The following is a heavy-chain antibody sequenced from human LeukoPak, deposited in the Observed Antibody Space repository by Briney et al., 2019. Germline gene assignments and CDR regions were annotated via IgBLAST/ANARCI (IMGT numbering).Heavy chain of an antibody. D-gene: IGHD2-8*02. CDR2: IYYSGST. CDR1: GGSISRGGYY. V-gene: IGHV4-31*03. Sequence: PSDTLSLTCTVSGGSISRGGYYWSSIRQHPGKGLEWIGCIYYSGSTYYNPSLKSRVTISVDTSKTQFSLKLSSVTAADTAVYYCARFLVKVGSHWFDPWGQGTLVTVSS. J-gene: IGHJ5*02. CDR3: ARFLVKVGSHWFDP.